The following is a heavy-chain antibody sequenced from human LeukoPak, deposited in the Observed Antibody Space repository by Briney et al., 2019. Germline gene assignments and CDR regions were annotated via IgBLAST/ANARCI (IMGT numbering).Heavy chain of an antibody. CDR1: VFTFSIYA. CDR2: ISGSGCST. D-gene: IGHD3-9*01. J-gene: IGHJ4*02. CDR3: AKMRLTGFDY. Sequence: PGGSLRLSCAASVFTFSIYAIIGVRQAPRKGLEGGPAISGSGCSTYYADSVKGRFTISRDNSKNTLYLEMNSLRAEDTAVYYCAKMRLTGFDYWGQGPLVTVSS. V-gene: IGHV3-23*01.